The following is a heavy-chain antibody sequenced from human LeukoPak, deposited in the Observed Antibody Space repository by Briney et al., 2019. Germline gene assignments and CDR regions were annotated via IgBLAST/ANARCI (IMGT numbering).Heavy chain of an antibody. D-gene: IGHD1-26*01. CDR3: AKLRSGTTGNVEI. J-gene: IGHJ3*02. V-gene: IGHV3-30-3*02. CDR2: ISYDGSNK. CDR1: GFTFSSYA. Sequence: PGGSLRLSCAASGFTFSSYAMHWVRQAPGKGLEWVAVISYDGSNKYYADSVKGRFTISRDNSKNTLYLQMNSLRAEDSAAYYCAKLRSGTTGNVEIWGQGTMVTVSS.